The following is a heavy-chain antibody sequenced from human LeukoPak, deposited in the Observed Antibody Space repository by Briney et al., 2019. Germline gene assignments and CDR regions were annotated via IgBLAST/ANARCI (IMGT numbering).Heavy chain of an antibody. D-gene: IGHD6-13*01. CDR3: AREGAAAGKVTSAFDY. J-gene: IGHJ4*02. CDR1: GFTFSSYS. V-gene: IGHV3-48*01. Sequence: PGGSLRLSCAASGFTFSSYSMNWVRQAPGKGLEGVSYISSSSSTIYYADSVKGRFTISRDNAKNSLYLQMNSLRAEDTAVYYCAREGAAAGKVTSAFDYWGQGTLVTVSS. CDR2: ISSSSSTI.